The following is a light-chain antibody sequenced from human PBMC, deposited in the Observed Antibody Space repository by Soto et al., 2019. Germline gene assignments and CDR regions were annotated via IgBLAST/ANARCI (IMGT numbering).Light chain of an antibody. CDR1: QSVSSS. J-gene: IGKJ1*01. V-gene: IGKV3-15*01. CDR2: GAS. Sequence: EVVMTQSPATLSLSPGERATLACRASQSVSSSLAWYQQKPGQAPRLLIYGASTRAAGIPDRFSGSGSETEFTLTISSLQADDFAIYYCQPYNNWWTFGQGTKVDIK. CDR3: QPYNNWWT.